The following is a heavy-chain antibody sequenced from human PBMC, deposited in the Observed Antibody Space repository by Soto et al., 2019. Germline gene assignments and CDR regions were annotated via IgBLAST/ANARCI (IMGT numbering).Heavy chain of an antibody. V-gene: IGHV1-46*01. J-gene: IGHJ6*02. CDR2: INPSGGST. D-gene: IGHD2-15*01. CDR3: ARDLGYCSGGSCYELDV. Sequence: GASRKGSFQGSGYTLTSYYIPLGRQAPGQRLEWMGIINPSGGSTSYAQKFQGRVTMTRDTSTSTVYMELSSLRSEDTAVYYCARDLGYCSGGSCYELDVWGQGTTVTVSS. CDR1: GYTLTSYY.